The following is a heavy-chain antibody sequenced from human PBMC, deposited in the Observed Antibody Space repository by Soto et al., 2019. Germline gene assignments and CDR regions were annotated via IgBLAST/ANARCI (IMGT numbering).Heavy chain of an antibody. CDR3: ARDSCTNGVCYTDY. CDR2: ISAYNGNT. Sequence: QVQLVQSGAEVKKPGASVKVSCKASGYTFTSYGISWVRQAPGQGLEWMGWISAYNGNTKYAQNLQGRVTMTTDTSTSTVYMELRSLRSDDTAVYYCARDSCTNGVCYTDYWGQGTLVTVSS. J-gene: IGHJ4*02. D-gene: IGHD2-8*01. CDR1: GYTFTSYG. V-gene: IGHV1-18*01.